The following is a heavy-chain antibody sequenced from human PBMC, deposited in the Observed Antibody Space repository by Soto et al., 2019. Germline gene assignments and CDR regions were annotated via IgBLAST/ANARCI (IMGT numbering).Heavy chain of an antibody. V-gene: IGHV1-18*01. CDR2: ISAFTDYT. J-gene: IGHJ4*02. D-gene: IGHD3-16*01. CDR1: GYTFTHHG. Sequence: QVQLVQSGAEVTKPGASVKVSCQTSGYTFTHHGISWVRQAPGRGLEWVGWISAFTDYTDYAQKXXXXXXXXXXXXXXXXXXXXXXXXXXXTXXXXXXXXRPRLTQNMDGLFWGQGTLVTVSS. CDR3: XXXRPRLTQNMDGLF.